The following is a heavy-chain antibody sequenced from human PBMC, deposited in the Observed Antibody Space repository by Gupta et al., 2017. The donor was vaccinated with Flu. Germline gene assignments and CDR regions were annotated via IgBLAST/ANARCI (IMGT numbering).Heavy chain of an antibody. V-gene: IGHV3-7*01. CDR3: ARNPVTSWGKSYYYMDV. CDR1: GLTLSTFW. D-gene: IGHD2-21*02. Sequence: EVQLVESGGGLVQPGGSLRLSCETSGLTLSTFWMTWVRRDPGKGLEWVASIKQDGSEKTYVDSVKGRFTISRDNARDSIFLQMNGLRGDDTAVYYCARNPVTSWGKSYYYMDVWGKGTTVTVSS. J-gene: IGHJ6*03. CDR2: IKQDGSEK.